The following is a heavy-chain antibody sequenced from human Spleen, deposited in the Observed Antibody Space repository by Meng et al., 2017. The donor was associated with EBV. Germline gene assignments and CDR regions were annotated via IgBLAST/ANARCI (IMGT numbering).Heavy chain of an antibody. Sequence: GPLQEWGAGLLKPSETLPLTCAVDGGSFSGYYWSWIRQSPGKGLQWIGEINHSGNTIYNPSLKSRVTISVDTSKLQFSLNLTSVTAADTAVYYCARGSGDYLKLDCFDPWGQGTLVTVSS. CDR3: ARGSGDYLKLDCFDP. CDR1: GGSFSGYY. CDR2: INHSGNT. V-gene: IGHV4-34*01. D-gene: IGHD4-17*01. J-gene: IGHJ5*02.